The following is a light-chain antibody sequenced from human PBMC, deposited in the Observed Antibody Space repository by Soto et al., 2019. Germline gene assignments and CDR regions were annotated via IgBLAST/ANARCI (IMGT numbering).Light chain of an antibody. Sequence: QSVLTQPPSASGTPGQRVTISCSGSSSNIGSNYVYWYQQLPGTAPKLLIYRNNQRPSGVPDRFSGSKSGTSASLAISGLRSEDEADYYCAAWDDSLSGLVVGGGTKLTGL. CDR2: RNN. CDR3: AAWDDSLSGLV. V-gene: IGLV1-47*01. CDR1: SSNIGSNY. J-gene: IGLJ3*02.